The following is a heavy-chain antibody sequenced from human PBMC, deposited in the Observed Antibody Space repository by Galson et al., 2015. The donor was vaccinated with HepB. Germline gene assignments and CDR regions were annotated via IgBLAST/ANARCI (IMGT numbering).Heavy chain of an antibody. D-gene: IGHD6-19*01. Sequence: SLRLSCAASGFTFDDYAMHWVRQAPGKGLEWVSGISWNSGSIGYADSVKGRFTISRDNAKNSLYLQMNSLRAEDTALYYCVKDTRQWLVTSFGYWGQGTLVTVSS. CDR2: ISWNSGSI. V-gene: IGHV3-9*01. CDR1: GFTFDDYA. CDR3: VKDTRQWLVTSFGY. J-gene: IGHJ4*02.